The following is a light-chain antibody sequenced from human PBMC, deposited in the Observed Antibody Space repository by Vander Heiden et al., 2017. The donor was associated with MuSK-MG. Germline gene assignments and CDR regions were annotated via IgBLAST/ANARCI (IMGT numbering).Light chain of an antibody. CDR2: EVS. V-gene: IGLV2-14*01. Sequence: QSALTQPASVSVSPGQSITISCTGTSSDVGGYNYVSGYQQHPGKAPKLMIFEVSNRPSGVSNRFSASKSGNTASLTISGLQAEDEADYYCSSYSSISTLYVFGTGTKVTVL. CDR1: SSDVGGYNY. J-gene: IGLJ1*01. CDR3: SSYSSISTLYV.